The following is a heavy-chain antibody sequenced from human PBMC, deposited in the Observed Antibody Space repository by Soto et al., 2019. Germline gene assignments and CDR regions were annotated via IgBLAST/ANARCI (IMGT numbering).Heavy chain of an antibody. D-gene: IGHD1-1*01. Sequence: QVQLVQSGAEVKKPGASVKVSCKASGYTFTTYGITWVRQAPGQGLEWMGWISGYNGNTHYPQNLQGRVTMTTDTSTNTAYMELRRLSADDTAVYYCARYFLMMTGATNYFGSWGQGTLVTASS. CDR2: ISGYNGNT. CDR1: GYTFTTYG. J-gene: IGHJ4*02. V-gene: IGHV1-18*01. CDR3: ARYFLMMTGATNYFGS.